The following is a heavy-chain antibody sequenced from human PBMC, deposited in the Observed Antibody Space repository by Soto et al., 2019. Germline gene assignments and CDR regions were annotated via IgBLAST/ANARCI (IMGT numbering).Heavy chain of an antibody. CDR2: IIPIFGTA. J-gene: IGHJ5*02. Sequence: ASVKVSCKASGGTFSSYAISWVRQAPGQGLEWMGGIIPIFGTANYAQKFQGRVTITADESTSTAYMELSSLRSEDTAVYYCARERWGYCSSTSCPNWFDPWGQGPLVTVSS. V-gene: IGHV1-69*13. CDR3: ARERWGYCSSTSCPNWFDP. D-gene: IGHD2-2*01. CDR1: GGTFSSYA.